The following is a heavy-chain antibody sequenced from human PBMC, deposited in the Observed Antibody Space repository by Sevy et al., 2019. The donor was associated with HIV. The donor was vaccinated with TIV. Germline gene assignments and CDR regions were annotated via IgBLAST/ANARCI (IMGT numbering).Heavy chain of an antibody. CDR3: AREGCSKPHDY. CDR2: FSFGCGKI. V-gene: IGHV3-23*01. Sequence: GGSLRLCCAASGFTFSSYAMSWVRQAPGKWLEWVSTFSFGCGKINYADSVKGRFTISRDNSKNTLYLQMHSLRAEDTAVYYCAREGCSKPHDYWGQGTLVTVSS. D-gene: IGHD3-10*02. J-gene: IGHJ4*02. CDR1: GFTFSSYA.